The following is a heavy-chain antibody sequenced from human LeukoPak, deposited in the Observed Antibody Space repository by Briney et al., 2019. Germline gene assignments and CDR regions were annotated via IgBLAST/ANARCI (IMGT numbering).Heavy chain of an antibody. D-gene: IGHD3-3*01. J-gene: IGHJ4*02. CDR2: IFDSGST. CDR1: GGSISSGGYS. V-gene: IGHV4-30-2*01. CDR3: ARGTYYDFWSGPGNFDY. Sequence: PSQTLSLTCAVSGGSISSGGYSWSWIRQPPGKGLEWIGYIFDSGSTYYSPSLKSRVTISVERSRNQFSLQLSSVTAADTAVYYCARGTYYDFWSGPGNFDYWGQGTLVTVSS.